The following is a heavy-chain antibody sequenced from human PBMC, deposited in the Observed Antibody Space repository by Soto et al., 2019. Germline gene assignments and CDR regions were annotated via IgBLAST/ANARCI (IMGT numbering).Heavy chain of an antibody. D-gene: IGHD3-10*01. Sequence: KPGGSLRLSCAASGFTFSSYSMNWVRQAPGKGLEWVSSISSSSSYIYYADSVKGRFTISRDNAKNSLYLQMNSLRAEDTAVYYCARVKPYYYGSGVGPSLDYWGQGTLVTSPQ. CDR3: ARVKPYYYGSGVGPSLDY. V-gene: IGHV3-21*01. CDR1: GFTFSSYS. J-gene: IGHJ4*02. CDR2: ISSSSSYI.